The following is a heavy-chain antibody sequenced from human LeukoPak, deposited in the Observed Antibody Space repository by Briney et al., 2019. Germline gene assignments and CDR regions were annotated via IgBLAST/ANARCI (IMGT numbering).Heavy chain of an antibody. V-gene: IGHV1-2*06. CDR2: INPNSGVT. J-gene: IGHJ5*01. CDR1: GYTFSGYS. CDR3: ARDASNSSAFDS. Sequence: ASVKVSCKAAGYTFSGYSMHWVRQAPGQGLEWMGRINPNSGVTYYAQKFQGRVTMTSDTSITTAYMQLSSLTSDDTATYYCARDASNSSAFDSWGQGTLVIVSS. D-gene: IGHD4-11*01.